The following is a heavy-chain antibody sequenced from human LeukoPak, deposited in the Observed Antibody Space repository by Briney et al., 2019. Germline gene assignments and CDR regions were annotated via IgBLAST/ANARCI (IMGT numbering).Heavy chain of an antibody. D-gene: IGHD3-22*01. J-gene: IGHJ4*02. V-gene: IGHV3-23*01. CDR1: GFTFSSYA. Sequence: GGSLRLSCAASGFTFSSYAMSWVRQAPGKGLEWVSSITSSGAATYYADSVKGRFTISRDNSDNTLYLQMNSMRAEDTAVYYCAKDRPNYYGSNGHYYKLNGDCWGQGTLVTVSS. CDR3: AKDRPNYYGSNGHYYKLNGDC. CDR2: ITSSGAAT.